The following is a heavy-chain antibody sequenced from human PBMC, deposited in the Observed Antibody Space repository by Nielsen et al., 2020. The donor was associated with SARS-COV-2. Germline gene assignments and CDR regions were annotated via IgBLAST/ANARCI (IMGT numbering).Heavy chain of an antibody. CDR3: AKGLKDSSGSQYVRAFDI. CDR1: GFPFSSYE. V-gene: IGHV3-48*03. J-gene: IGHJ3*02. CDR2: IGGNGRNI. Sequence: GGSLRLSCAASGFPFSSYEMNWVRQAPGKALEWLSYIGGNGRNIFYADSVKGRFTISRDNAENSLSLQMNSLRAEDTAVYHCAKGLKDSSGSQYVRAFDIWGQGTMVTVSS. D-gene: IGHD3-22*01.